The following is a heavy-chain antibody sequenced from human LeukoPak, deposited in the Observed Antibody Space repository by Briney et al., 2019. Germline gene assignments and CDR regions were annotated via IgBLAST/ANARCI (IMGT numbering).Heavy chain of an antibody. V-gene: IGHV3-7*03. J-gene: IGHJ3*01. Sequence: GGSLRLSCGASGFTFSSYWMSWVRQAPGKGLEWVANIKQDGREKYYVDSVKGRFTISRDNAKNSLYLQMNSLRAEDTALYYCAKDISKMASWGQGTMVTVSS. D-gene: IGHD5-24*01. CDR2: IKQDGREK. CDR3: AKDISKMAS. CDR1: GFTFSSYW.